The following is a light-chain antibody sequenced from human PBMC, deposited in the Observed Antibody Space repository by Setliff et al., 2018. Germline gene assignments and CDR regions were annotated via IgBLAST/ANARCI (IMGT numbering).Light chain of an antibody. CDR3: QQYNIWPPWT. Sequence: EIVMTQSPATLSVSPGERATLSCRASQSVSINLAWYQQKPGQAPRLLIYGASTRATGIPDRFSGSGSGTEFTLTISSLQSEDFAVYYCQQYNIWPPWTFGQGTKVDIK. CDR2: GAS. CDR1: QSVSIN. V-gene: IGKV3-15*01. J-gene: IGKJ1*01.